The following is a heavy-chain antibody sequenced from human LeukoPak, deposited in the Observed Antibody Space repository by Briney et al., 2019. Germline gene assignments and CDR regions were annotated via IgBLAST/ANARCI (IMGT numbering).Heavy chain of an antibody. J-gene: IGHJ6*03. V-gene: IGHV4-39*07. D-gene: IGHD3-16*01. CDR3: ARIKKGDYMDV. Sequence: SETLSLTCTVSGGSINGSSYYWGWIRQPPGKGLEWSGSIHFIGITYYNPSLKSRITISVDTSKNQSSLRLNSVIAADTAVYYCARIKKGDYMDVWGKGTTVTVSS. CDR1: GGSINGSSYY. CDR2: IHFIGIT.